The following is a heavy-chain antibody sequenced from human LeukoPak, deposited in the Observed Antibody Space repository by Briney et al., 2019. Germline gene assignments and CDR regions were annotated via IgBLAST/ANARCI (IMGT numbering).Heavy chain of an antibody. CDR1: GFTFSSYW. V-gene: IGHV3-74*01. J-gene: IGHJ3*02. D-gene: IGHD1-26*01. CDR2: INPDGSST. CDR3: TKGSLGAFDI. Sequence: GGSLRLSCAASGFTFSSYWMHWVRQAPGKGLVWVSRINPDGSSTNYADSLKGRFTISRDNAKNTLYLQMNSLRAEDTAVYYCTKGSLGAFDIWGQGTVVTVSS.